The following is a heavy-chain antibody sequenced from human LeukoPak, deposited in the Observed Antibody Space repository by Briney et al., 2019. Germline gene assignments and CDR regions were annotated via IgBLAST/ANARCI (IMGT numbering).Heavy chain of an antibody. CDR1: GFTFSSYW. CDR2: IKQDGSEK. D-gene: IGHD3-10*01. J-gene: IGHJ6*03. V-gene: IGHV3-7*01. CDR3: ARDRVTMIRGVRILDYYYYYMDV. Sequence: GGSLRLSCAASGFTFSSYWMSWVRQAPGKGLEWVANIKQDGSEKYFVDSVKGRFTISRDNAKNSLYLQMNSLRVENTAVYYCARDRVTMIRGVRILDYYYYYMDVWGKGTTVTISS.